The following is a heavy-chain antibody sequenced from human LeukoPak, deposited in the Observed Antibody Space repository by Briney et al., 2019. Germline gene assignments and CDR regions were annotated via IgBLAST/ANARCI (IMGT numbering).Heavy chain of an antibody. CDR2: ISGSGGST. CDR3: AREPRTTVVTTYFDY. V-gene: IGHV3-23*01. D-gene: IGHD4-23*01. Sequence: GGSLRLSCAASGFTLSSYAMSWVRQAPGKGLEWVSAISGSGGSTYYADSVKGRFTISRDNSKNTLYLQMNSLRAEDTAVYYCAREPRTTVVTTYFDYWGQGTLVTVSS. J-gene: IGHJ4*02. CDR1: GFTLSSYA.